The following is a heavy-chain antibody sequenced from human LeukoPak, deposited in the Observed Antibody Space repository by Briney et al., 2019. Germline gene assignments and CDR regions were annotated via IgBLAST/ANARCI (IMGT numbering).Heavy chain of an antibody. D-gene: IGHD1-26*01. CDR3: AKDFVPRGGSYFPGFDY. V-gene: IGHV3-23*03. CDR2: IYSGGST. Sequence: GGSLRLSCAASGFTFSIYAMSWVRQVPGKGLEWVSVIYSGGSTYYADSVKGRFTISRDNSKNTLYLQMNSLRTEDTAVYYCAKDFVPRGGSYFPGFDYWGQGTLVTVSS. J-gene: IGHJ4*02. CDR1: GFTFSIYA.